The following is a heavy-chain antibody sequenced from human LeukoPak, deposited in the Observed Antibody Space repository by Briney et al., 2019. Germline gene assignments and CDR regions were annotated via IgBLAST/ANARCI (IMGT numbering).Heavy chain of an antibody. CDR1: GGSFSGYC. CDR3: AREVPSRLGVCY. Sequence: SETLSLTCAVYGGSFSGYCWSWIRQPPGKGLEWIGEINHSGSTNYNPSLKSRVTISVDTSKNQFSLKLSSVTAADTAVYYCAREVPSRLGVCYWGQGTLVTVSS. J-gene: IGHJ4*02. V-gene: IGHV4-34*01. CDR2: INHSGST. D-gene: IGHD1-26*01.